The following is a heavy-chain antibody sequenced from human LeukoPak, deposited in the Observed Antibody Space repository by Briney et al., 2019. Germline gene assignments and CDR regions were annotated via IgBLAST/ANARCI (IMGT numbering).Heavy chain of an antibody. J-gene: IGHJ6*03. CDR1: GYIFTNYW. CDR3: ARRVSFYYYMDV. Sequence: GESLKISCKSSGYIFTNYWIAWVRQMPGKGLEWMGIIYPGDSDTRYSPSFQGQVTISADKSISTTYLQWNSLKASDSAMYYCARRVSFYYYMDVWGKGTTVTVSS. CDR2: IYPGDSDT. D-gene: IGHD3-10*01. V-gene: IGHV5-51*01.